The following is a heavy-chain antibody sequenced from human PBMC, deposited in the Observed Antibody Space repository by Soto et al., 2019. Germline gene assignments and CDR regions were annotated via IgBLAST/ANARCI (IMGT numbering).Heavy chain of an antibody. CDR3: AKADTGYNWNYYVYGRLPLDLDY. D-gene: IGHD1-7*01. CDR2: ISYDGSNK. CDR1: GFTFSSYG. Sequence: PGGSLRLSCAASGFTFSSYGMHWVRQAPGKGLEWVAVISYDGSNKYYADSVKGRFTISRDNSKNTLYLQMNSLRAEDTAVYYCAKADTGYNWNYYVYGRLPLDLDYWGQGTLVTVSS. J-gene: IGHJ4*02. V-gene: IGHV3-30*18.